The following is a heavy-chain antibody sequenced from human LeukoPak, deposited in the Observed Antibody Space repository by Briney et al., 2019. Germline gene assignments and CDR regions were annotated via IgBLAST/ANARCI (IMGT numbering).Heavy chain of an antibody. D-gene: IGHD4-17*01. J-gene: IGHJ5*02. CDR1: GGTFSSYA. CDR3: ARVPMTTVTPGRFDP. V-gene: IGHV1-46*01. CDR2: INPSGGST. Sequence: ASVKVSCKASGGTFSSYAISWVRQAPGQGLEWMGIINPSGGSTSYAQKFQGRVTMTRDTSTSTVYMELSSLRSEDTAVYYCARVPMTTVTPGRFDPWGQGTLVTVSS.